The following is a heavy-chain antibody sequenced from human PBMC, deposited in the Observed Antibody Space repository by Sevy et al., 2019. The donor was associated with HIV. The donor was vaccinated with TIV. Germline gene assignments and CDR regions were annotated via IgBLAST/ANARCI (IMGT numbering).Heavy chain of an antibody. CDR1: GFTFSSYA. Sequence: GGSLRLSCAASGFTFSSYAIHWVRQAPGKGLEWVAVISYDGNNKYYADSVKGRFTISRDNSKNTLYLQMNSLSAEDTAVYYCARDVSYYDRSGYSLYYWGQGTVVTVSS. V-gene: IGHV3-30-3*01. CDR2: ISYDGNNK. CDR3: ARDVSYYDRSGYSLYY. J-gene: IGHJ4*02. D-gene: IGHD3-22*01.